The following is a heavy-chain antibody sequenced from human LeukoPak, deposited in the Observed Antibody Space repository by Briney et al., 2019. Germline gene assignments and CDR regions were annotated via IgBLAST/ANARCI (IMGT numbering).Heavy chain of an antibody. J-gene: IGHJ6*02. V-gene: IGHV3-30-3*01. CDR2: ISYDGSNK. CDR3: AREAADHYYYYGMDV. D-gene: IGHD6-25*01. Sequence: GKSLRLSCAASGFTFSGYPIHWVRQAPGKGLEWVAVISYDGSNKYYVDSVKGRFTISRDNSKNTLYLQMNSLRAEDTAVYYCAREAADHYYYYGMDVWGQGTTVTVSS. CDR1: GFTFSGYP.